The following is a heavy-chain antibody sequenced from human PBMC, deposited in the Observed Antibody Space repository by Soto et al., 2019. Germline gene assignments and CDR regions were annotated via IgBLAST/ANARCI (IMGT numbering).Heavy chain of an antibody. J-gene: IGHJ3*02. D-gene: IGHD2-2*01. CDR1: GFTFTNFG. CDR3: ARGKVVLLPAATGIQLCPYPFDI. Sequence: ASVKVSCKASGFTFTNFGITWVRQAPGQGLEWMGWISAYNGHTNYAQNLRGRVTMTTDTSTSTAYMELRSLRSDDTAVYYCARGKVVLLPAATGIQLCPYPFDIWGRGTMVTVSS. CDR2: ISAYNGHT. V-gene: IGHV1-18*01.